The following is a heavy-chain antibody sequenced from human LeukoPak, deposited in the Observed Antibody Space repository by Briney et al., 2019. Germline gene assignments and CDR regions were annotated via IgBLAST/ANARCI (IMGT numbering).Heavy chain of an antibody. CDR1: GFTFSNNG. Sequence: GGSLRLSCAASGFTFSNNGMTWVRQAPGKGMEWVTGISDGGDTTYDAGSVKGRLTVSRDNSKNTLYLQMNSLRAEDTAIYYCAKTQGFFDHWGQGSLVTVSS. J-gene: IGHJ4*02. CDR3: AKTQGFFDH. CDR2: ISDGGDTT. V-gene: IGHV3-23*01.